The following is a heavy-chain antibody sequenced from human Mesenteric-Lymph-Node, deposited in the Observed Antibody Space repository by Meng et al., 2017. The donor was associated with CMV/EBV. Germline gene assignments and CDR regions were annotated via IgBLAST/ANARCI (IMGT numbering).Heavy chain of an antibody. CDR1: GFSINYYW. J-gene: IGHJ4*02. V-gene: IGHV3-7*01. Sequence: GESLKISCAISGFSINYYWMSWVRQAPGKGLEWVANIKYDGSEKYYVDSLRGRFTVSRDNAKNSLYLQMNSLRAEDTAVYFCARRWGSFRPAATYPDYWGQGTRVTVSS. CDR3: ARRWGSFRPAATYPDY. D-gene: IGHD2-2*01. CDR2: IKYDGSEK.